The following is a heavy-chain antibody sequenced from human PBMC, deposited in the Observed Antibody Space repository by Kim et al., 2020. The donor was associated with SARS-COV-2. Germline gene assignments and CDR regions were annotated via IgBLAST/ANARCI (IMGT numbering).Heavy chain of an antibody. J-gene: IGHJ4*02. CDR2: INHSGST. Sequence: SETLSLTCAVYGGSLTGYYWSWIRQPPGKGLEWIGEINHSGSTNYNPSLKSRVTISVDTSKNQFSLKLTSVTAADTAVYYCSRPRTRGYSYGLSFWGQGT. CDR3: SRPRTRGYSYGLSF. V-gene: IGHV4-34*01. CDR1: GGSLTGYY. D-gene: IGHD5-18*01.